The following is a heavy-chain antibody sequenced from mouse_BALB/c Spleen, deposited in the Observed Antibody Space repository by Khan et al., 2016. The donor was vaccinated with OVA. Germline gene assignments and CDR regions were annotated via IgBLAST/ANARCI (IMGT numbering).Heavy chain of an antibody. V-gene: IGHV1-20*02. D-gene: IGHD1-1*01. Sequence: EVELVESGPELVKPGASVKISCKASGYSFTGYFMNWVMQSHGKSLEWIGRINPHIGETFYNQKFKGKATLTVDESSSTAHMELRSLASEDSAVYYCARIYRSDFDYWGQGTTLTVSS. CDR3: ARIYRSDFDY. CDR2: INPHIGET. CDR1: GYSFTGYF. J-gene: IGHJ2*01.